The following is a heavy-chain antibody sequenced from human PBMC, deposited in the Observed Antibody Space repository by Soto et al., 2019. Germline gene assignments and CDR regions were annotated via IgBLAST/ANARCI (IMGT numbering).Heavy chain of an antibody. CDR2: IQSGGPT. CDR1: GFTVSSKY. Sequence: GGSLRLSCAASGFTVSSKYMSWVRQAPGKGLEWVSLIQSGGPTYYADSVKGRFTISRDNSKNTLYLQMNSLRAEDTAVYYCAKDSYYYDSSGSDAFDIWGQGTMVTVSS. CDR3: AKDSYYYDSSGSDAFDI. V-gene: IGHV3-53*01. D-gene: IGHD3-22*01. J-gene: IGHJ3*02.